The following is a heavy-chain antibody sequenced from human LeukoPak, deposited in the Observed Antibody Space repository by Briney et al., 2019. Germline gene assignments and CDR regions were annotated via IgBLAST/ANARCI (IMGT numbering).Heavy chain of an antibody. D-gene: IGHD3-9*01. V-gene: IGHV3-23*01. CDR3: ARGYTYYDILTGYDG. J-gene: IGHJ4*02. Sequence: TGGSLRLSCAASGFTFSSYAMSWVRQAPGKGLEWVSAISGSGGSTYYADSVKGRFTISRDNSKNTLYLQMNSLRAEDTAVYYCARGYTYYDILTGYDGWGQGTLVTVSS. CDR1: GFTFSSYA. CDR2: ISGSGGST.